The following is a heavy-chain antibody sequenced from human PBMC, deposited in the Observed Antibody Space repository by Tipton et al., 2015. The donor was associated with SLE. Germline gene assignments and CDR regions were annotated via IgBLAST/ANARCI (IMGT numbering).Heavy chain of an antibody. D-gene: IGHD6-13*01. CDR3: ARVIAAAVPTPYFDY. J-gene: IGHJ4*02. CDR2: IYYSWST. V-gene: IGHV4-59*11. Sequence: TLSLTCTVSGGSISSHYWSWIRQPPGKGLEWIGYIYYSWSTNYNPSLKSRVTISVDTSKNQFSLKLSSVTAADTAVYYCARVIAAAVPTPYFDYWGQGTLVTVSS. CDR1: GGSISSHY.